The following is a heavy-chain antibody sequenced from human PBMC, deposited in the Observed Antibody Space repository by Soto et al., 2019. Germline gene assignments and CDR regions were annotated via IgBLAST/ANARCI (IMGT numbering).Heavy chain of an antibody. CDR3: ARATAMVLPFDY. Sequence: QVHLVQSGAEVKKPGSSVKVSCKASGGTFPSYAINWVRQAPGQGLEWMGGIVPITNTVKYAQRFRGRVTITADESTSTADMELSSLTSEDTAVYYCARATAMVLPFDYWGPGTLVTVSS. CDR2: IVPITNTV. CDR1: GGTFPSYA. J-gene: IGHJ4*02. D-gene: IGHD5-18*01. V-gene: IGHV1-69*12.